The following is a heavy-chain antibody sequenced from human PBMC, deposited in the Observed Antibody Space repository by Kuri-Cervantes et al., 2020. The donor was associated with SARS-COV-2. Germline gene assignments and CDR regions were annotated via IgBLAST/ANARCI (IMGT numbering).Heavy chain of an antibody. Sequence: ESLKISCAVYGGSFSGYYWGWIRQPPGKGLEWIGEINHSGSTNYNPSLKSRVTISVDTSKNQFSLKLSSVTAADTAVYYCARGRSPGYWGQGTLVTVSS. CDR1: GGSFSGYY. CDR3: ARGRSPGY. V-gene: IGHV4-34*01. CDR2: INHSGST. J-gene: IGHJ4*02.